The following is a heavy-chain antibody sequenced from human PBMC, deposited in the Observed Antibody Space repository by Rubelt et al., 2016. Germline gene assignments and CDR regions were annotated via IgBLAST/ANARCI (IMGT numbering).Heavy chain of an antibody. D-gene: IGHD6-6*01. V-gene: IGHV3-30*04. CDR3: AKDPTSSSSNYFDY. J-gene: IGHJ4*02. Sequence: GLEWVAVISYDGSNKYYADSVKGRFTISRDNSKNTLYLQLNSLRAEDTAVYYCAKDPTSSSSNYFDYWGQGTLVTVSS. CDR2: ISYDGSNK.